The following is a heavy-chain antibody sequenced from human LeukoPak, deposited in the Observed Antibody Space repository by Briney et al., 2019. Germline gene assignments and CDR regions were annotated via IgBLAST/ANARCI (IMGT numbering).Heavy chain of an antibody. V-gene: IGHV1-69*04. CDR1: GGTFSSYA. J-gene: IGHJ4*02. CDR2: IIPILGIA. CDR3: ANKVDTAMGYFDY. Sequence: GASVKVSCKASGGTFSSYAISWVRQAPGQGLEWMGRIIPILGIANYAQKFQGRVTITADESTSTAYMELSSLRSEDTAVYYCANKVDTAMGYFDYWGQGTLVTVSS. D-gene: IGHD5-18*01.